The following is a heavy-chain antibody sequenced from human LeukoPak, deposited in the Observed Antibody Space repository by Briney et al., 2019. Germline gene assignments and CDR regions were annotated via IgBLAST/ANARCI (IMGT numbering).Heavy chain of an antibody. CDR3: VRESGHYSDNSGFYP. Sequence: GGSLRLSCSATGFTLSTYYINWVRQAPGKGLEWVSHIGGSVNNIYYADSVKGGFTISRDTAKETVYLQMNRLRDEETAVCYFVRESGHYSDNSGFYPWGQGTLVTVSS. D-gene: IGHD3-22*01. CDR1: GFTLSTYY. V-gene: IGHV3-48*02. J-gene: IGHJ5*02. CDR2: IGGSVNNI.